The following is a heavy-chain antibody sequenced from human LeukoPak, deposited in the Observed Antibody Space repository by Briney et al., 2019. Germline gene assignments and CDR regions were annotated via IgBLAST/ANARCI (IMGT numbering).Heavy chain of an antibody. D-gene: IGHD3-3*01. CDR1: GFRFSSYG. Sequence: GGSLRLSCAASGFRFSSYGMHWVRQAPGKGLDWVAYIRYDGINEHYADSVKGRFTISRDLSKNTLFLQMNSLRPEDTAVYYCSKDRGVFGVAYSLDYWGQGTLVTVSS. J-gene: IGHJ4*02. CDR3: SKDRGVFGVAYSLDY. CDR2: IRYDGINE. V-gene: IGHV3-30*02.